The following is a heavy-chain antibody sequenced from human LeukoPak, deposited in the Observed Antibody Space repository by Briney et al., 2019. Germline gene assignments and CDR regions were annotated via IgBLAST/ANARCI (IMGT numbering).Heavy chain of an antibody. Sequence: GRSLRLSCAASGFTFSSYAMHWVRQAPGKGLEWVAVISYDGSNKYYADSVKGRFTFSRDNSKNTLYLQMNSLRAEDTAVYYCARAMGEDYYYGMDVWGKGTTVTVSS. CDR3: ARAMGEDYYYGMDV. D-gene: IGHD2-21*01. CDR2: ISYDGSNK. CDR1: GFTFSSYA. V-gene: IGHV3-30*04. J-gene: IGHJ6*04.